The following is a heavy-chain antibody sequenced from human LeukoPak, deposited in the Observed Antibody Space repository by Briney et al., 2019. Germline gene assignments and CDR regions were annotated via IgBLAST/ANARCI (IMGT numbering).Heavy chain of an antibody. J-gene: IGHJ5*02. CDR1: GFTFSDYY. CDR3: TRDGGLRSMNTANWFDP. V-gene: IGHV3-11*04. Sequence: GGSLRLSCAASGFTFSDYYMSWIRQAPGKGLEWVSYISSSGSTIYYADSVKGRFTISRDNAKNALYLQMNSLRAEDTAVYYCTRDGGLRSMNTANWFDPWGQGTLVTVSS. D-gene: IGHD5-12*01. CDR2: ISSSGSTI.